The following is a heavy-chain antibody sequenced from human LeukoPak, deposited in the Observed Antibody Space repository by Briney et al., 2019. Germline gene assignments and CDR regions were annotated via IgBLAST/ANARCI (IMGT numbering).Heavy chain of an antibody. Sequence: ASVKVSCKASGYTFTSYGISWVRQAPGQGLEWMGWMNPNSGNTGYAQKFQGRVTMTRNTSISTAYMELSSLRSEDTAVYYCAREYCSSTSCKYYYGMDVWGQGTTVTVSS. V-gene: IGHV1-8*02. D-gene: IGHD2-2*01. CDR2: MNPNSGNT. J-gene: IGHJ6*02. CDR3: AREYCSSTSCKYYYGMDV. CDR1: GYTFTSYG.